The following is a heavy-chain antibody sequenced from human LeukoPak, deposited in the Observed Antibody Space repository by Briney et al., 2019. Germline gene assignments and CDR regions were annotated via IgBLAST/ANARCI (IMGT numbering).Heavy chain of an antibody. J-gene: IGHJ3*02. CDR2: IYTSGST. V-gene: IGHV4-4*07. Sequence: PSETLSLTCTVSGGSISSYYWSWIRQPAGKGLEWIGRIYTSGSTNYNPSLKSRVTMSVDTSKNQFSLKLSSVTAADTAVYYCARACSSGWHMCAFDIWGQGTMVTVSS. CDR1: GGSISSYY. CDR3: ARACSSGWHMCAFDI. D-gene: IGHD6-19*01.